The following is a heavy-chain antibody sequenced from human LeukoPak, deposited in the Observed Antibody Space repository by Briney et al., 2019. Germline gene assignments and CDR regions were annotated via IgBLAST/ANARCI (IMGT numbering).Heavy chain of an antibody. Sequence: SETLSLTCAVYGGSFSGYYWSWIRQPPGKGLEWIGYIYYSGSTYYNPSLKSRVTISVDTSKNQFSLKLSSVTAADTAVYYCARALPTYYYDSSGYFDYWGQGTLVTVSS. CDR1: GGSFSGYY. V-gene: IGHV4-34*09. CDR3: ARALPTYYYDSSGYFDY. J-gene: IGHJ4*02. CDR2: IYYSGST. D-gene: IGHD3-22*01.